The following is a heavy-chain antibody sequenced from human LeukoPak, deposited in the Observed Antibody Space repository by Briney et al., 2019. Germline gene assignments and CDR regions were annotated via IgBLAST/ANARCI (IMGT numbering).Heavy chain of an antibody. CDR3: AGIRGYSGYDNYFDY. CDR1: GYTFTSYD. V-gene: IGHV1-8*01. CDR2: MNPNSGNT. Sequence: ASVKVSCKASGYTFTSYDINWVRQATGQGLEWMGWMNPNSGNTGYAQKFQGRVTMTRNTSISTAYMELSSLRSEDTAVYYCAGIRGYSGYDNYFDYWGQGTLVTVSS. J-gene: IGHJ4*02. D-gene: IGHD5-12*01.